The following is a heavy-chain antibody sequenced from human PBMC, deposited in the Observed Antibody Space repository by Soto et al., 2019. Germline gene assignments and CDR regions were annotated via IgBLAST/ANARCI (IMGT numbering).Heavy chain of an antibody. J-gene: IGHJ6*02. D-gene: IGHD2-15*01. CDR1: GYSFTSYW. CDR2: IDPSDSYT. CDR3: ARHYPREASGHSNYYYGMDV. Sequence: GESLKISCKGSGYSFTSYWISWVRQMPGKGLEWMGRIDPSDSYTNYSPSFQGHVTISADKSISTAYLQWSSLKASDTAMYYCARHYPREASGHSNYYYGMDVWGQGTTVTVSS. V-gene: IGHV5-10-1*01.